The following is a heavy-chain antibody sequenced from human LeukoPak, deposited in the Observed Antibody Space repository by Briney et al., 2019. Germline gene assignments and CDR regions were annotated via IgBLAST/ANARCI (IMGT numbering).Heavy chain of an antibody. J-gene: IGHJ3*02. D-gene: IGHD3-22*01. V-gene: IGHV1-18*01. CDR3: ARFSYYDSSGYKDAFDI. Sequence: GASVTLSCKASGYTFTSYGISWARQAPGQGLEWMGWISAYNGNTNYAQKLQGRVIMATDTSTSTAYMELRSLRSDDTAVYYCARFSYYDSSGYKDAFDIWGQGTMVTVSS. CDR2: ISAYNGNT. CDR1: GYTFTSYG.